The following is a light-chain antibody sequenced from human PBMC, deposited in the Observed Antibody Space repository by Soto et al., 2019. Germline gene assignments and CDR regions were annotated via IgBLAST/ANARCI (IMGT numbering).Light chain of an antibody. CDR1: SSDVGGYNY. V-gene: IGLV2-11*01. CDR2: DVS. CDR3: CSFAGNYIYV. Sequence: ALTQPRSVSGSPGQSVTISCTGTSSDVGGYNYVSWYLQHPGKAPKVMIYDVSKRPSGVPDRFSGSKSGNTASLTISGLQSEDEADYYCCSFAGNYIYVFGTGTKVTVL. J-gene: IGLJ1*01.